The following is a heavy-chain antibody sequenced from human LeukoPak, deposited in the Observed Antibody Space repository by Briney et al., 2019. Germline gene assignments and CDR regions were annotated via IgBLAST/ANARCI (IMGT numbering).Heavy chain of an antibody. CDR3: ARQYCGGGSCYSYYYYGMDV. J-gene: IGHJ6*02. V-gene: IGHV3-21*01. Sequence: GGSLRLSCAASGFTFSSYSMNWVRQAPGKGLEWVSSISSSSSYIYYADSVKGRFTISRDNAKNSLYLQMNSLRAEDTAVYYCARQYCGGGSCYSYYYYGMDVWGQGTTVTVSS. CDR2: ISSSSSYI. CDR1: GFTFSSYS. D-gene: IGHD2-15*01.